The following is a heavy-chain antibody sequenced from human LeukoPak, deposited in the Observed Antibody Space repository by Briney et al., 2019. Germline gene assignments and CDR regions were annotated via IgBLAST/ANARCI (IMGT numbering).Heavy chain of an antibody. CDR1: GFTVSSNY. CDR2: TYDSGTT. J-gene: IGHJ4*02. Sequence: GGSLRLSCATSGFTVSSNYMSWVRQAPGKGLEWVSVTYDSGTTYYADSVKGRFLIFRDTSKNTVDLQMNSLRVEDTAVYYCAGRRSSGWYTYWGQGTLVTVSS. V-gene: IGHV3-53*01. D-gene: IGHD6-19*01. CDR3: AGRRSSGWYTY.